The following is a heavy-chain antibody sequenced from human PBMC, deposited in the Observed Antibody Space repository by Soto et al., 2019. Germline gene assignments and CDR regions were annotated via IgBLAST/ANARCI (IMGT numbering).Heavy chain of an antibody. V-gene: IGHV4-39*01. CDR3: ARRRRGYYGSGSYYNNWFDP. D-gene: IGHD3-10*01. J-gene: IGHJ5*02. CDR2: IYYSGST. CDR1: GGSISSSSYY. Sequence: SETLSLTCTVSGGSISSSSYYWGWIRQPPGKGLEWIGSIYYSGSTYYNPSLKSRVTISVDTSKNQFSLKLSSVTAADTAVYYCARRRRGYYGSGSYYNNWFDPWGQGTLVTVSS.